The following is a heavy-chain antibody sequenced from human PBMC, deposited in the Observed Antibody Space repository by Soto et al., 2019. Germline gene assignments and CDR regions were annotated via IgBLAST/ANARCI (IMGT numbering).Heavy chain of an antibody. V-gene: IGHV4-59*08. D-gene: IGHD5-12*01. CDR3: ARHGDGYNYGTYTGFDY. Sequence: QVQLQESGPGLVKPSETVSLTCTVSGGSISSYYWSWIRQSPGKGVEWVGYIYYSGSTDYNPSLKGRVTISVDASKNQFSLQLSSLTAADTAVYYCARHGDGYNYGTYTGFDYWGQGTLVTVSS. CDR1: GGSISSYY. J-gene: IGHJ4*02. CDR2: IYYSGST.